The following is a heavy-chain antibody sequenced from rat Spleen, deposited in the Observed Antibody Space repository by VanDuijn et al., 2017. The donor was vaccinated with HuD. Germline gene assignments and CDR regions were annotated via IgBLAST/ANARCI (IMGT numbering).Heavy chain of an antibody. V-gene: IGHV5-58*01. CDR3: TRYYEGYVMDA. CDR2: INTAGGST. D-gene: IGHD1-12*01. CDR1: GFTFSSNW. J-gene: IGHJ4*01. Sequence: EVQLVESGGGLVQPGSPLKLSCAASGFTFSSNWLNWIRQAPGKGLEWVSSINTAGGSTYYPDSVNGRFTISRDNAENTVYLQMNNLRSEDTAIYYCTRYYEGYVMDAWGQGASVTVSS.